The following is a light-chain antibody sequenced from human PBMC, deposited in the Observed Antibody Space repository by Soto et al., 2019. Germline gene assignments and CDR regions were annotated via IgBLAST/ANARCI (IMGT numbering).Light chain of an antibody. V-gene: IGLV1-51*01. CDR2: DNN. Sequence: QSVLTQPPSVSAAPGQKVAISCSGSDSNIGNNFVAWYQQVPGTAPNLLIYDNNKRPSGIPDRFSGSRSGTSVTLAITGLPAGDEADYYCGTCDSSLSPWVFGGGTKLT. J-gene: IGLJ3*02. CDR1: DSNIGNNF. CDR3: GTCDSSLSPWV.